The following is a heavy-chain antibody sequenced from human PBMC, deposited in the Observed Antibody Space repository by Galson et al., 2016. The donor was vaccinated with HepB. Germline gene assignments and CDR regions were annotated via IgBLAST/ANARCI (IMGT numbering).Heavy chain of an antibody. CDR1: DYSISSDYY. V-gene: IGHV4-38-2*02. D-gene: IGHD5-12*01. CDR2: IYHSGST. CDR3: ARAGYGAYDNGMDV. J-gene: IGHJ6*02. Sequence: SETLSLTCTVSDYSISSDYYWGWIRQPPGKGLEWIGSIYHSGSTYYNPSLKSRVTISVDTSKNQCSLNLNSVTATDTAVYFCARAGYGAYDNGMDVWGQGTTVTVSS.